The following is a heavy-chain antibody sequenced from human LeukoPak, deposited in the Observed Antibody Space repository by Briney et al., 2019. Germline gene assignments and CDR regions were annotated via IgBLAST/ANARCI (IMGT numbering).Heavy chain of an antibody. CDR3: ARLVQVGVTNFDY. CDR2: TYYRSKWYN. CDR1: GDSVSSNSAA. V-gene: IGHV6-1*01. D-gene: IGHD1-26*01. J-gene: IGHJ4*02. Sequence: TSQTLSLTCAISGDSVSSNSAAWNWIRQSPSRRLEWLGRTYYRSKWYNDYAVSVKSRITINPDTSKNQFSLKLSSVTAADTAVYYCARLVQVGVTNFDYWGQGTLVTVSS.